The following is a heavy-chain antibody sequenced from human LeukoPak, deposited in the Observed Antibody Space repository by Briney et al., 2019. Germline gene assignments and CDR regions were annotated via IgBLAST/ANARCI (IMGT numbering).Heavy chain of an antibody. Sequence: GASVKVSCKASGYTFTSYAMNWVRQAPGQGLEWMGWINTNTGNPTYAQGFTGRFVFSLDTSVSTAYLQISSLKAEDTAVHYCARGGRGVVIPRDFDYWGQGTLVTVSS. J-gene: IGHJ4*02. CDR2: INTNTGNP. CDR3: ARGGRGVVIPRDFDY. CDR1: GYTFTSYA. D-gene: IGHD3-3*01. V-gene: IGHV7-4-1*02.